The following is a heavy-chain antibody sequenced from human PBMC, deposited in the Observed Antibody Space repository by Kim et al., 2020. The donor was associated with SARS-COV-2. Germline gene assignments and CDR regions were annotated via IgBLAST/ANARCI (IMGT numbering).Heavy chain of an antibody. CDR2: IYYSGST. V-gene: IGHV4-59*08. CDR3: ARTHYDSSGPWFDP. D-gene: IGHD3-22*01. Sequence: SETLSLTCTVSGGSISSYYWSWIRQPPGKGLEWIGYIYYSGSTNYNPPLKSRVTISVDTSKNQFSLTLSSVTAADTAVYYCARTHYDSSGPWFDPWGQGTLVTVSS. J-gene: IGHJ5*02. CDR1: GGSISSYY.